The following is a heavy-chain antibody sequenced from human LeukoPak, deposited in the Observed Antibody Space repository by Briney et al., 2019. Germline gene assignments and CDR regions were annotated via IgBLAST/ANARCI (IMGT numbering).Heavy chain of an antibody. Sequence: PSETLSLTCTVSGGSISSYYWSWIRQPAGKGLEWIGRIYTSGSTNYNPSLKSRVTMSVDTSKNQFSLKLSSVTAADTAVYYCARGSFYYDSSGYYPSGYYFDYWGQGTLVTVSS. CDR2: IYTSGST. V-gene: IGHV4-4*07. J-gene: IGHJ4*02. CDR1: GGSISSYY. CDR3: ARGSFYYDSSGYYPSGYYFDY. D-gene: IGHD3-22*01.